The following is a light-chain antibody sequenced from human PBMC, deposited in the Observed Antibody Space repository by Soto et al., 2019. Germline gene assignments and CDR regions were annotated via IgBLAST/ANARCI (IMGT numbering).Light chain of an antibody. CDR1: QSVSSNY. Sequence: EIVLTQSPGALSSSPGETITLSCRASQSVSSNYLAWYQQKPGQAPRLLVYGASSRATGIPDRFSGSGSGTDFTLTIIRLEPEDFALYYCQQYGSPPFTFGGGTKVDIK. CDR2: GAS. V-gene: IGKV3-20*01. CDR3: QQYGSPPFT. J-gene: IGKJ4*01.